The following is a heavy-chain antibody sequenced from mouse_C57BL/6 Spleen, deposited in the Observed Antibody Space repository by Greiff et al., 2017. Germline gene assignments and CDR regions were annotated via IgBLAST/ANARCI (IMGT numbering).Heavy chain of an antibody. J-gene: IGHJ4*01. CDR3: ASKSLHYDEGAMDY. CDR2: INPSSGYT. Sequence: VKLMESGAELARPGASVQMSCKASGYTFTSYTMHWVKQRPGQGLEWIGYINPSSGYTKSNQKFKDKATLTADKSSSTAYMQLSSLTSEDSAVYYCASKSLHYDEGAMDYWGQGTSVTVSS. D-gene: IGHD2-4*01. V-gene: IGHV1-4*01. CDR1: GYTFTSYT.